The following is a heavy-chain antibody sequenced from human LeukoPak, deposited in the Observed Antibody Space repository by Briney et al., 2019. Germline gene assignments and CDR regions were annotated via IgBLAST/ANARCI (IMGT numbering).Heavy chain of an antibody. J-gene: IGHJ5*02. D-gene: IGHD6-19*01. CDR3: ARRVSVGFDP. V-gene: IGHV5-51*01. CDR2: IYPGDSDT. Sequence: GGSLQISSQGSGFNFTSYWIGWVRQMPRKGLEWMGIIYPGDSDTRYSPSFQGQVTISADKSISTAYLQWSSLKASDTAMYYCARRVSVGFDPWGQGTLVTVSS. CDR1: GFNFTSYW.